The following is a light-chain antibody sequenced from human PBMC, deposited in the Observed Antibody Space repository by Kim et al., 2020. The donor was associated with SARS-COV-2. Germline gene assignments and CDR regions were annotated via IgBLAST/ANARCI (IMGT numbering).Light chain of an antibody. CDR1: ESVSSY. V-gene: IGKV1-8*01. CDR3: QHYYTDPFT. CDR2: GAS. Sequence: ASTGDRVTTTGRASESVSSYLAWYQQKTGRAPDLLIYGASTLQRGVPSRFRGSGSGTEVSLTIRYLQSEDFATYYCQHYYTDPFTFGPGTKVDIK. J-gene: IGKJ3*01.